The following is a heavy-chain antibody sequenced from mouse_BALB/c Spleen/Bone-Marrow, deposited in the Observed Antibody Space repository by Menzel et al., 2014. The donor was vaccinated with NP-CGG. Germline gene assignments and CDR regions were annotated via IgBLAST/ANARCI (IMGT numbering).Heavy chain of an antibody. CDR1: GYTFSRYW. CDR3: ARWGYGSSYVGYFDV. CDR2: ILPGSGST. V-gene: IGHV1-9*01. Sequence: QVQLQQSGAELMKPGASVKISCKATGYTFSRYWIEWVKQRPGHGLEWIGEILPGSGSTNYNEKFKGKATFTADTSSNTAYMQLSSLTSEDSAGYYCARWGYGSSYVGYFDVWGAGTTVTVSS. J-gene: IGHJ1*01. D-gene: IGHD1-1*01.